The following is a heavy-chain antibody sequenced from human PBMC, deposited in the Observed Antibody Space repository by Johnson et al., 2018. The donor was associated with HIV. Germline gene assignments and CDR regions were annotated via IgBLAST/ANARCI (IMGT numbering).Heavy chain of an antibody. J-gene: IGHJ3*02. CDR2: ISYDASNK. Sequence: QVQLVESGGGVVQPGGSLRLSCAASGFTFSSFAMHWVRQAPGKGLEWVAVISYDASNKYYADSVKGRFTISRDNSKNTLYLQMNSLRVEDTAVYYCAKDGSGDVRGAFDIWGQGTMVTVSS. V-gene: IGHV3-30-3*02. D-gene: IGHD3-10*02. CDR1: GFTFSSFA. CDR3: AKDGSGDVRGAFDI.